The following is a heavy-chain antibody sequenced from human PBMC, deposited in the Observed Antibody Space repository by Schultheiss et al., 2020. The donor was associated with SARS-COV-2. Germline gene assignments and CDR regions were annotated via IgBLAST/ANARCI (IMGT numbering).Heavy chain of an antibody. CDR2: IYYSGST. D-gene: IGHD2-15*01. V-gene: IGHV4-59*08. CDR1: GGSISSYY. J-gene: IGHJ3*02. CDR3: ARRLSSYLQAFDI. Sequence: SETLSLTCTVSGGSISSYYWSWIRQPPGKGLEWIGYIYYSGSTNYNPSLKSRVTISVDTSKNQFSLKLSSVTAADTAVYYCARRLSSYLQAFDIWGQGTMVTVSS.